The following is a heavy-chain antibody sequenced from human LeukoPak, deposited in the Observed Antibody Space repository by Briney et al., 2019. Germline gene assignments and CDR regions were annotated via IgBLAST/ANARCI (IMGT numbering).Heavy chain of an antibody. CDR3: ARGTGSGSYLLDY. D-gene: IGHD6-6*01. CDR1: GFTFDDYA. Sequence: GGSLRLSCAGSGFTFDDYAMHWIRQPPGKGLQWVSLISGPGSVTHQADSVKGRFTISRDNSKNSLYLQMSSLRTEDTALYYCARGTGSGSYLLDYWGQGTLVTVSS. CDR2: ISGPGSVT. V-gene: IGHV3-43*02. J-gene: IGHJ4*02.